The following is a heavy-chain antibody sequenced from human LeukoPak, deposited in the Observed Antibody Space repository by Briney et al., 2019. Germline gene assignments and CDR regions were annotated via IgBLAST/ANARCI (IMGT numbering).Heavy chain of an antibody. D-gene: IGHD3-22*01. CDR3: AREPFYESSGYFY. V-gene: IGHV3-21*01. CDR1: GFTFSSYS. J-gene: IGHJ4*02. Sequence: PGGSLRLSCAASGFTFSSYSMNWVRQAPGKGLEGVSSITSSGRYIYYADSVKGRFTISRDNAKNTLYLQMNSLRAEDTAVYYCAREPFYESSGYFYWGQGTLVTVSS. CDR2: ITSSGRYI.